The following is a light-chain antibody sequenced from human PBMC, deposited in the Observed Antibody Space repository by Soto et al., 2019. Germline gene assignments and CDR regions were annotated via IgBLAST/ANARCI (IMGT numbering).Light chain of an antibody. CDR3: QQHNSYPLT. CDR2: DAS. V-gene: IGKV1-5*01. Sequence: IQMTQSPSTLSGSVGERVTITCRASQSISSWLVWYQHKPGKAPKLLIYDASSLESGVPSRFSGSGSGTEFPLTISSLQPDDFATYYCQQHNSYPLTFGGVTKVDIX. J-gene: IGKJ4*01. CDR1: QSISSW.